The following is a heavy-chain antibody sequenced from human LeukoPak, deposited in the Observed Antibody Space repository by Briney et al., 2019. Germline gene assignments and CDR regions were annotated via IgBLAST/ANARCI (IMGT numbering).Heavy chain of an antibody. CDR3: ARESDHSVSQVDFDL. CDR1: GFTFSNYG. D-gene: IGHD1-14*01. Sequence: GGSLRLSCGASGFTFSNYGMLWVRQAPGKGLEWVAFIRYDGNNKLYADSMKGRFTISRDNAKNSLYLQMNSLRAEDTAVYYCARESDHSVSQVDFDLWGQGTMVTVSS. CDR2: IRYDGNNK. V-gene: IGHV3-30*02. J-gene: IGHJ3*01.